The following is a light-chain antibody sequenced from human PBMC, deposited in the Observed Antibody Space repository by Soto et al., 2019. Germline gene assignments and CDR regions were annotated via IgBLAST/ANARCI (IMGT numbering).Light chain of an antibody. CDR3: LQDYSYPLT. V-gene: IGKV1-6*01. Sequence: AATGDSVTITFRASQDIRSELGWYQQKPGKAPNILIYTASTLQSGVSSRFSGSGSGTDFTLTINSLQPEDFAIYYCLQDYSYPLTFGGGTKVDIK. J-gene: IGKJ4*01. CDR1: QDIRSE. CDR2: TAS.